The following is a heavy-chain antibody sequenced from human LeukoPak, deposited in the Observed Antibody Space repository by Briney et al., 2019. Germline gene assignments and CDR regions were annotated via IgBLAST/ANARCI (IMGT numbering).Heavy chain of an antibody. CDR1: GGSFSGHY. D-gene: IGHD3-22*01. CDR3: ARGQKDSSGYLKWFDP. J-gene: IGHJ5*02. Sequence: SETLSLTCAVYGGSFSGHYWSRIRQPPGKGLEWIGEIDHRGSANYNPSLTSLKNRVTISVDTSKKQFSLKVTSVTAADTAVFYCARGQKDSSGYLKWFDPWGQGTQVTVSS. CDR2: IDHRGSA. V-gene: IGHV4-34*01.